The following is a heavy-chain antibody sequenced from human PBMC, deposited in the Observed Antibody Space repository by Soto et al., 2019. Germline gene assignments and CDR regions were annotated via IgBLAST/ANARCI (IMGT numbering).Heavy chain of an antibody. CDR3: ARDVVAGGMDV. Sequence: QVQLQESGPGLVKASQTLSLTCTVSGGSISSGDYYWSWIRQPPGKGLEWIGYIHYSGSTYYRPSLKSQVTMSVDASKNQCSLKLSSVTAAATAVYYCARDVVAGGMDVWGPGTTVTVSS. J-gene: IGHJ6*02. CDR1: GGSISSGDYY. CDR2: IHYSGST. V-gene: IGHV4-30-4*01. D-gene: IGHD3-10*01.